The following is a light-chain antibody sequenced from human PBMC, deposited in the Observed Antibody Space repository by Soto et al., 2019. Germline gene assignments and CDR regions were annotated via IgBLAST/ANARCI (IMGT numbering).Light chain of an antibody. J-gene: IGKJ3*01. CDR3: QQYDNWPPFT. CDR2: GAS. Sequence: EIVMTQSPVTLSVSPGERATLSCRASQSVSSKLAWYQQKPGQAPRLLISGASARATGVPDRFSGSGSGTEFTLTISSLQSEASAVYYCQQYDNWPPFTFGPGTKVDIK. V-gene: IGKV3-15*01. CDR1: QSVSSK.